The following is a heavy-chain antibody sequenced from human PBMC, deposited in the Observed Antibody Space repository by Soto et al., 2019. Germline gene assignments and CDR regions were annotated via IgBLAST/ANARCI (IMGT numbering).Heavy chain of an antibody. CDR2: ISYDEIDK. D-gene: IGHD2-15*01. CDR3: ARLGVARFLPRDY. J-gene: IGHJ4*02. Sequence: PGGSLRLSCAASGFTFTSHAMHWVRQTPGKGLEWVAAISYDEIDKKYASSVKGRFTISRDNAKNSLYLQMNSLRAEDTAVYYCARLGVARFLPRDYWGQGTLVTVSS. V-gene: IGHV3-30*03. CDR1: GFTFTSHA.